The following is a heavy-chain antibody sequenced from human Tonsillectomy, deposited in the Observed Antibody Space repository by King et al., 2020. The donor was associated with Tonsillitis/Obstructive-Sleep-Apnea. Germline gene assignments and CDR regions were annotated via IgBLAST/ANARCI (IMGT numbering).Heavy chain of an antibody. Sequence: VQLVESGPDVKKPGASVKVSCKTSGYTFSDYGISWVRQAPGQGLEWMGWISAYNGNANYAPKVQDRVSVTIDTSTSTASLELRSLRSDDAAIYYCARVGQYSTTATCHDFWGQGPLVTVSS. CDR2: ISAYNGNA. V-gene: IGHV1-18*01. CDR3: ARVGQYSTTATCHDF. D-gene: IGHD1-26*01. CDR1: GYTFSDYG. J-gene: IGHJ4*02.